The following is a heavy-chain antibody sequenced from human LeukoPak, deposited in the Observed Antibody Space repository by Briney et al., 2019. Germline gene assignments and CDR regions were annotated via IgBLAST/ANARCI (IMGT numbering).Heavy chain of an antibody. CDR1: GFTFSGDW. J-gene: IGHJ5*02. D-gene: IGHD2-15*01. CDR2: IKQDGSET. V-gene: IGHV3-7*01. CDR3: TREEGYCRRSSCYFWFDP. Sequence: GGSLRLSCAASGFTFSGDWMSWVRQAPGKGLEWVANIKQDGSETNYVDSVKGRFTISRDNARNSLYLQMNNLRVEDTAMCYCTREEGYCRRSSCYFWFDPWGQGTLVTVSS.